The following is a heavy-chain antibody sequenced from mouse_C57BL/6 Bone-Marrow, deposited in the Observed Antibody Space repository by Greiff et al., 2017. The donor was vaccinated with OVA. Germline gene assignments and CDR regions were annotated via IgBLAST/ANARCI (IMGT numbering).Heavy chain of an antibody. Sequence: EVKLMESGGGLVKPGGSLKLSCAASGFTFSDYGMHWVRQAPEKGLEWVAYISSGSSTIYYADTVKGRFTISRDNAKNTLFLQMTSLRSEDTAMYYCARLLIYYYGSSYVDYAMDYWGQGTSVTVSS. CDR3: ARLLIYYYGSSYVDYAMDY. CDR1: GFTFSDYG. CDR2: ISSGSSTI. V-gene: IGHV5-17*01. J-gene: IGHJ4*01. D-gene: IGHD1-1*01.